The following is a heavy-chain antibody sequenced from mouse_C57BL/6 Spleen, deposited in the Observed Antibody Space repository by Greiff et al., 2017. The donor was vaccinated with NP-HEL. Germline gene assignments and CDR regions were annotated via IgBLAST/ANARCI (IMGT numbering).Heavy chain of an antibody. CDR1: GFTFSSYG. J-gene: IGHJ3*01. CDR2: ISSGGSYT. Sequence: EVKLMESGGDLVKPGGSLKLSCAASGFTFSSYGMSWVRQTPDKRLEWVATISSGGSYTYYPDSVKGRFTISRDNAKNTLYLQMSSLKSEDTAMYYCARHRIYYDYDDLAWFAYWGQGTLVTVSA. V-gene: IGHV5-6*01. D-gene: IGHD2-4*01. CDR3: ARHRIYYDYDDLAWFAY.